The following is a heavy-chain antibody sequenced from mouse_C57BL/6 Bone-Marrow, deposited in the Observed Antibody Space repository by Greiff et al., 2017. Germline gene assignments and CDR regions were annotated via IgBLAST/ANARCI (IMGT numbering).Heavy chain of an antibody. CDR1: GFTFSSYG. J-gene: IGHJ2*01. V-gene: IGHV5-6*01. D-gene: IGHD1-2*01. CDR3: AGITYFDY. CDR2: ISSGGSYT. Sequence: VQLKESGGDLVKPGGSLKLSCAASGFTFSSYGMSWVRQTPDKRQEWVATISSGGSYTYYPDSVKGRFTISRDNAKNTLYLQMSSLKSEDTAMYYCAGITYFDYWGQGTTLRV.